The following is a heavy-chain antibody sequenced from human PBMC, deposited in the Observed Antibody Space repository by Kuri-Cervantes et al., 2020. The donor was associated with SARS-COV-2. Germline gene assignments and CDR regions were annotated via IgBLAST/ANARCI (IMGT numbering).Heavy chain of an antibody. CDR3: ARGYDSSGYSLDH. D-gene: IGHD3-22*01. CDR1: GFTFSSYW. V-gene: IGHV3-74*01. Sequence: GGSLRLSCAASGFTFSSYWMHWVRQAPGKGLAWVSRINSDGSSTSYADSVKGRFTISRDNAKNTLYLQMNSLRAEDTAVYYCARGYDSSGYSLDHWGQGTLVTVSS. CDR2: INSDGSST. J-gene: IGHJ4*02.